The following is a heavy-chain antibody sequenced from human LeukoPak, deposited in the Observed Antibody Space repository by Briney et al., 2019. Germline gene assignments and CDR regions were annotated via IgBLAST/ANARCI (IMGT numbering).Heavy chain of an antibody. CDR3: ATGLAAAGTSSGDY. J-gene: IGHJ4*02. CDR2: IFYNGAT. V-gene: IGHV4-39*07. D-gene: IGHD6-13*01. CDR1: GGSISSSSNY. Sequence: TSETLSLTCSVSGGSISSSSNYWGWNRQPPGKGLEWIGTIFYNGATQFNPSLKSRVTMSIDTSHNQFSLKMTSVTAADTALYYCATGLAAAGTSSGDYWGQGTLVTVSS.